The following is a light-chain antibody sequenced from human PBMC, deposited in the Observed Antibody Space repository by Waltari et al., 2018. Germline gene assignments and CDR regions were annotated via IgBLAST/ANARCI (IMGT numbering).Light chain of an antibody. J-gene: IGLJ3*02. CDR3: SSFVGANNLAWV. Sequence: HSALTQPASVSGSPGQTVTISCTGTSSDSGRYNYVAWYQHHPDKVPKLIIYDDNNRPSGVLERFSASQSGVTASLTISCLRAEDEADYYCSSFVGANNLAWVFGGGTKVTV. CDR1: SSDSGRYNY. CDR2: DDN. V-gene: IGLV2-14*03.